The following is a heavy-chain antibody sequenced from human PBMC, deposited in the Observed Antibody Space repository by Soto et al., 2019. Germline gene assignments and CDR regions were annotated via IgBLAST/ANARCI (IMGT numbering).Heavy chain of an antibody. CDR3: ARDNDWDDAFDI. V-gene: IGHV3-21*01. CDR1: GFTFSSYA. Sequence: GGSLRLSCAASGFTFSSYAMHWVRQAPGKGLEWVSSISSSSSYIYYADSVKGRFTISRDNAKNSLYLQMNSLRAEDTAVYYCARDNDWDDAFDIWGQGTMVT. CDR2: ISSSSSYI. D-gene: IGHD3-9*01. J-gene: IGHJ3*02.